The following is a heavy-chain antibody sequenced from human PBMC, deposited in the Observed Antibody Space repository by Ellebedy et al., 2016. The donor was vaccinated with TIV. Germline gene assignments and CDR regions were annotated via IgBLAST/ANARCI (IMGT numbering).Heavy chain of an antibody. CDR1: GFTFSSYG. CDR3: ARLGVIAAAGVGDY. Sequence: PGGSLRLSCAASGFTFSSYGMHWVRQAPGKGLEWVAVIWYDGSNKYYADSVKGRFTTSRDNAGNSLYLQMNSLRAEDTAVYYCARLGVIAAAGVGDYWGQGTLVIVS. J-gene: IGHJ4*02. V-gene: IGHV3-33*01. D-gene: IGHD6-13*01. CDR2: IWYDGSNK.